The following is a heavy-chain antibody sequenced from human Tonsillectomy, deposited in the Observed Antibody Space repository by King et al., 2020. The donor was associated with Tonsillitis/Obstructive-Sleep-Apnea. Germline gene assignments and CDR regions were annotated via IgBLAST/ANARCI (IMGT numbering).Heavy chain of an antibody. CDR3: AREDYDYVWGSYRSFDY. CDR2: INHSGST. CDR1: GGSFSGYY. J-gene: IGHJ4*02. V-gene: IGHV4-34*01. D-gene: IGHD3-16*01. Sequence: VQLQQWGAGLLKPSETLSLTCAVYGGSFSGYYWSWIRQPPGKGLEWIGEINHSGSTNYNPSLKSRVTISVDTSKNQFSLKLSSVTAADTAVYYCAREDYDYVWGSYRSFDYWGQGTLVTVYS.